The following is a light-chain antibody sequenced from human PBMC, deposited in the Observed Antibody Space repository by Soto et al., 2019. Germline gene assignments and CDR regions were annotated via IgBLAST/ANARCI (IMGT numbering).Light chain of an antibody. V-gene: IGKV1-17*01. CDR2: AAS. J-gene: IGKJ3*01. CDR3: LQHNSYPPV. CDR1: QGIRKD. Sequence: DIQMTQSPSSLSASVGDRVTITCRASQGIRKDLGWYQQKPGKAPRRLIYAASSLQSGVPSRFSGSGSGTDFTLTISSLQPEDFASYYCLQHNSYPPVFGPGTKVDI.